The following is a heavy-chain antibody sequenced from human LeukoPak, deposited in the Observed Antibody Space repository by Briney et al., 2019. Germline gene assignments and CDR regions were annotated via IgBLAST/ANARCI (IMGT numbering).Heavy chain of an antibody. CDR1: GYTFTSYG. Sequence: GASVKVSCKASGYTFTSYGISWVRQAPGQGLGWMGWISAYNGNTNYAQKFQGRVTMTKDTSTSTAYMELRSLRSDDTAVYYCARVWWELLTRDWFDPWGQGALVTVSS. J-gene: IGHJ5*02. D-gene: IGHD1-26*01. V-gene: IGHV1-18*01. CDR2: ISAYNGNT. CDR3: ARVWWELLTRDWFDP.